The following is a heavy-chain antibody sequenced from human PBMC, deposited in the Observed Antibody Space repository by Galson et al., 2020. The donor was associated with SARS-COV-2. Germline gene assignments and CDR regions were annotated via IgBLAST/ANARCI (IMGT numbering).Heavy chain of an antibody. Sequence: ASETLSLTCAVSGGSISSGGYSWSWIRQPPGKGLEWIGYIHHSGSTYYNPSLKSRVTIAVDRSKNQFSLKLSSVTAADTAVYYCARETGDYYGSGGWFDPWGQGTLVTVSS. D-gene: IGHD3-10*01. CDR3: ARETGDYYGSGGWFDP. J-gene: IGHJ5*02. V-gene: IGHV4-30-2*01. CDR2: IHHSGST. CDR1: GGSISSGGYS.